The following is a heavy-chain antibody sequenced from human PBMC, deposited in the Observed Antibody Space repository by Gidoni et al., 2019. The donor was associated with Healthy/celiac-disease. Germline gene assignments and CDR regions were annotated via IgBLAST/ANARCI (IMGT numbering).Heavy chain of an antibody. V-gene: IGHV3-30-3*01. CDR3: ARESFGSGGFDY. CDR2: ISYAGSNK. Sequence: QVQLVESGGGVVPPGRSLRPSCAASGFTFSSYAMHWVRQAPGKGLEWVAVISYAGSNKYYADSVKGRFTISRDNSKNTLYLQMNSLRAEDTAVYYCARESFGSGGFDYWGQGTLVTVSS. D-gene: IGHD6-19*01. CDR1: GFTFSSYA. J-gene: IGHJ4*02.